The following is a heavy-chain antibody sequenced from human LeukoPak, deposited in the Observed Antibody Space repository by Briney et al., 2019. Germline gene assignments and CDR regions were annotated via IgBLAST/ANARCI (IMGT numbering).Heavy chain of an antibody. D-gene: IGHD7-27*01. J-gene: IGHJ4*02. CDR2: INPNSGGT. CDR1: GGTFSSYA. CDR3: AREGGWGSHYFDY. Sequence: ASVKVSCKASGGTFSSYAISWVRQAPGQGLEWMGWINPNSGGTNYAQKFQGWVTMTRDTSISTAYMELSRLRSDDTAVYYCAREGGWGSHYFDYWGQGTLVTVSS. V-gene: IGHV1-2*04.